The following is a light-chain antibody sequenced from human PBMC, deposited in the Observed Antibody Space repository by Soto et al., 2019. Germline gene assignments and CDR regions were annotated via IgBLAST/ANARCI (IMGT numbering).Light chain of an antibody. CDR3: QSYDSSLSAYV. CDR1: SSNIGAGFD. Sequence: SVLTQPPSVSGAPGRRVTISCTGSSSNIGAGFDVHWYQQLPGTAPKLLVYGNSNRPSGVPDRFSGSKSGTSASLAVTGLQADDQADYYCQSYDSSLSAYVFGTGTKVTV. J-gene: IGLJ1*01. V-gene: IGLV1-40*01. CDR2: GNS.